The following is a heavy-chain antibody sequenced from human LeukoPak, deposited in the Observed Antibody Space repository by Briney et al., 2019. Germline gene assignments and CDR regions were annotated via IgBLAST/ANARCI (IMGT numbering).Heavy chain of an antibody. V-gene: IGHV3-48*01. J-gene: IGHJ5*02. Sequence: PGGSLRLSCAASGFTFSSYSMNWVRQAPGKGLEWVSYISSSSSTIYYADSVKGRFTISRDNSKNTLYLQMNSLRAEDTAVYYCAKGSYYDSWFDPWGQGTLVTVSS. CDR2: ISSSSSTI. CDR3: AKGSYYDSWFDP. CDR1: GFTFSSYS. D-gene: IGHD1-26*01.